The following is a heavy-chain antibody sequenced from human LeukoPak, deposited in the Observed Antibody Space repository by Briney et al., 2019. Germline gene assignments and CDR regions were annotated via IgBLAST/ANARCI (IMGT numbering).Heavy chain of an antibody. CDR2: INPNSGNT. D-gene: IGHD1-1*01. CDR1: GYTFSPCE. CDR3: AWVLGSISH. Sequence: ASVKVSCKASGYTFSPCEINSVRPATGQGLEWMGWINPNSGNTGIAHKFQGRVTMTRDTTIHTDHLDRSSLRSNDTHVHYCAWVLGSISHWGRGTLVTVSS. J-gene: IGHJ4*02. V-gene: IGHV1-8*01.